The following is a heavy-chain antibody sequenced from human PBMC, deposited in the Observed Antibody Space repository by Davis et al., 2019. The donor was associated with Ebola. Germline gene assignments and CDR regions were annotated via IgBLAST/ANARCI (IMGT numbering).Heavy chain of an antibody. J-gene: IGHJ6*02. CDR3: AAATRKYYYYGMDV. D-gene: IGHD6-25*01. V-gene: IGHV2-5*02. CDR1: GFSLSTRGVG. Sequence: SGPTLVKPTQTLTLTCTFSGFSLSTRGVGVGWIRQPPGKALEWLALIYWDDDKRYSPSLKSRLTITKDPSKNQVVLTMTNMDPVDTATYYCAAATRKYYYYGMDVWGQGTTVTVSS. CDR2: IYWDDDK.